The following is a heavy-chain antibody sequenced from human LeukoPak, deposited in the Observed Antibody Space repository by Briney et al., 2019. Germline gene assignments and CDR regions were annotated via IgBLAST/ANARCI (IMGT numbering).Heavy chain of an antibody. CDR1: GFTFSSYG. J-gene: IGHJ6*04. Sequence: PGGSLRLSCAASGFTFSSYGMSWVPQAPGKGLEWVSGISGSGGSTYYADFVKGRFTISRDNSKNTLYLQMNSLRAEDTAVYYCAELGITMIGGVWGKGTTVTISS. V-gene: IGHV3-23*01. D-gene: IGHD3-10*02. CDR3: AELGITMIGGV. CDR2: ISGSGGST.